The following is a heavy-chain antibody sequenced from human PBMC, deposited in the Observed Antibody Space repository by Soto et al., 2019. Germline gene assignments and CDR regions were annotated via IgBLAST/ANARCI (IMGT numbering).Heavy chain of an antibody. J-gene: IGHJ2*01. CDR2: LDPEDGET. D-gene: IGHD6-25*01. CDR3: ATASAKPGRFWYFDV. Sequence: EVQVVQSGAEVKKPGATVKISCKISGYTFTDYYVYWVQQAPGKGLEWMGLLDPEDGETIYSEKFQGRVTITADTSTDTAYMELSSLRSQDTAVYYCATASAKPGRFWYFDVWGRGALVTVSS. V-gene: IGHV1-69-2*01. CDR1: GYTFTDYY.